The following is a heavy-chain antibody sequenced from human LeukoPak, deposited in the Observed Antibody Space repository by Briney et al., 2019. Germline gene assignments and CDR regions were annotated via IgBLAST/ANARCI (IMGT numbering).Heavy chain of an antibody. Sequence: SETLSLTCTVSGGSISSYYWSWIRQPPGKGLEWIGYIYYSGSTNYNPSLKSRVTISVDTSKNQFSLKLSSVTVADTAVYYCARSAVCGWCYYFDYWGQGTLVTVSS. CDR3: ARSAVCGWCYYFDY. CDR2: IYYSGST. D-gene: IGHD6-19*01. V-gene: IGHV4-59*08. CDR1: GGSISSYY. J-gene: IGHJ4*02.